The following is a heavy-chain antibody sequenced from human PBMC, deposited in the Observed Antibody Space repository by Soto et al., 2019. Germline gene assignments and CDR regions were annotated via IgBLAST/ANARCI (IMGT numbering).Heavy chain of an antibody. D-gene: IGHD6-19*01. CDR2: IYYSGST. CDR3: ANSGKRKTFDY. J-gene: IGHJ4*02. V-gene: IGHV4-39*01. Sequence: SETLSLTCTVSGGSISSSSYYWGWIRQPPGKGLEWIGSIYYSGSTYYNPSLKSRVTISVDTSKNQFSLKLSSVTAADTAVYYCANSGKRKTFDYWGQGTLVTVSS. CDR1: GGSISSSSYY.